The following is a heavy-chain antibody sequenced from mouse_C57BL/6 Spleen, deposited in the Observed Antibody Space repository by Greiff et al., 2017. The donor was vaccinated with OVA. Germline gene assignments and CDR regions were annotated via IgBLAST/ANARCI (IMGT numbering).Heavy chain of an antibody. CDR2: IYPGDGDT. J-gene: IGHJ4*01. CDR1: GYAFSSSW. CDR3: ARPFYYYGSSYAMDY. V-gene: IGHV1-82*01. D-gene: IGHD1-1*01. Sequence: QVQLKESGPELVKPGASVKISCKASGYAFSSSWMNWVKQRPGKGLEWIGRIYPGDGDTNYNGKFKGKATLTADKSSSTAYMQLSSLTSEDSAVYFCARPFYYYGSSYAMDYWGQGTSVTVSS.